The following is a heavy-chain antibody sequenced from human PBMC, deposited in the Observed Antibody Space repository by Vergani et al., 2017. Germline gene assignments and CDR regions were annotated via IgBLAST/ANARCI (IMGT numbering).Heavy chain of an antibody. D-gene: IGHD2-15*01. J-gene: IGHJ1*01. Sequence: QVQLVESGGGVVQPGRSLRLSCAASGFTFSSYAMHWVRQAPGKGLEWVAVISYDGSNKYYADSVKGRFTISRDNSKNTLYLQMNSLRAEDTAVYHCAKGRPGIVVVVAASLRHWGQGTLVTVSS. V-gene: IGHV3-30-3*01. CDR1: GFTFSSYA. CDR3: AKGRPGIVVVVAASLRH. CDR2: ISYDGSNK.